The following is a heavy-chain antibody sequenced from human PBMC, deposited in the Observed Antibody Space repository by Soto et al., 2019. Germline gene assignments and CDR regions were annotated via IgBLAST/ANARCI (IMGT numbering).Heavy chain of an antibody. V-gene: IGHV3-74*01. CDR1: GFTFSSYW. CDR2: ISSDGSST. Sequence: EVQLVESGGGLVQPGGSLKLSCAASGFTFSSYWMHWVRQAPGKRLVWVSRISSDGSSTHYAESVKGRFTISRDNAKNTLSLQMSSLRAEDTAVYYCAREVYCSSTSCYRRNFDYWGQGTLVTVSS. D-gene: IGHD2-2*01. J-gene: IGHJ4*02. CDR3: AREVYCSSTSCYRRNFDY.